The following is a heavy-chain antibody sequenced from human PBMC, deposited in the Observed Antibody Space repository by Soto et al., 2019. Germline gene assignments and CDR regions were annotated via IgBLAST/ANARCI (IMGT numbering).Heavy chain of an antibody. D-gene: IGHD5-18*01. J-gene: IGHJ4*02. CDR1: GGTFSSYT. CDR3: ARDPDTAMADFDE. V-gene: IGHV1-69*04. CDR2: IIPILGIA. Sequence: GASVKVSCKASGGTFSSYTISWVRQAPGQGLEWMGRIIPILGIANYAQKFQGRVTITADKSTSTAYMELSSLRSEDTAVYYGARDPDTAMADFDEWGQGTLVTVSS.